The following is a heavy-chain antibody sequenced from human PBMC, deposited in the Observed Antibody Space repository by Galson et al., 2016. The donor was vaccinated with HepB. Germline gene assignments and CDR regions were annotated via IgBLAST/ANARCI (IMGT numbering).Heavy chain of an antibody. J-gene: IGHJ5*02. D-gene: IGHD1-1*01. V-gene: IGHV4-4*02. Sequence: SETLSLTCAVSSASITTAHWWSWVRQTPGKGLEWIGEVYHSGGTNYNPPLKSRVTMSVDKSNNQFFLNLTSVTAADTGVYYCARKWGTTGTEWWWIDTWGRGRLVTVSS. CDR1: SASITTAHW. CDR2: VYHSGGT. CDR3: ARKWGTTGTEWWWIDT.